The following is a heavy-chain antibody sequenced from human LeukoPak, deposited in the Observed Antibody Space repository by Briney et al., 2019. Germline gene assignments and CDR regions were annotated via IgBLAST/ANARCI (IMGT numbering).Heavy chain of an antibody. CDR2: VFYNETA. J-gene: IGHJ4*03. Sequence: SETLSLTCSVSGYSMSSGYDWGWVRQPPGKGLQWLGSVFYNETARYNPSLHSRVTVSIDTSKNQFSLKLNSVTAGDTAIYYCAQDNYGAFDYWGHGILVTVSS. V-gene: IGHV4-38-2*02. CDR3: AQDNYGAFDY. CDR1: GYSMSSGYD. D-gene: IGHD4-11*01.